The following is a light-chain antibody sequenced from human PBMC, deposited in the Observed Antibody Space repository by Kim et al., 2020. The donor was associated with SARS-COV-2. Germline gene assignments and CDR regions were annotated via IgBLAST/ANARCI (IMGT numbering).Light chain of an antibody. J-gene: IGLJ2*01. CDR1: SGDVGTYNL. V-gene: IGLV2-23*02. Sequence: QSALTQPASVSGSPGQSITISCTGTSGDVGTYNLVSWYQHHPGKAPKLMIYEVSKRPSGVSNRFSGSKSGNTASLTISGLQAEDEADYHCCSYAGSSPVFGGGTKLTVL. CDR3: CSYAGSSPV. CDR2: EVS.